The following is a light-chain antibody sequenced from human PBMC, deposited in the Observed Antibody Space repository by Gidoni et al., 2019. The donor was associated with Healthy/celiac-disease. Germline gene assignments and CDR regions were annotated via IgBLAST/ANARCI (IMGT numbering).Light chain of an antibody. V-gene: IGKV3-15*01. Sequence: EIVMTQSPAPLSVSPGERATLSCRASQSVRSNLAWYQQKPGQAPRRLIYGASTRATGIPARFSGSGSGTEFTLTFSSLQSEDFAVYYCQQYNNWWTFGQGTKVEIK. CDR2: GAS. CDR1: QSVRSN. CDR3: QQYNNWWT. J-gene: IGKJ1*01.